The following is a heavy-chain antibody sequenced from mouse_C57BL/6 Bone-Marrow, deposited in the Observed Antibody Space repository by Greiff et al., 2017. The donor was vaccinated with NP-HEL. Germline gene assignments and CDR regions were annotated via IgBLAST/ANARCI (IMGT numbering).Heavy chain of an antibody. J-gene: IGHJ4*01. CDR2: IDPSDSET. Sequence: VQLQQPGAELVRPGSSVKLSCKASGYTFTSYWMHWVKQRPIQGLEWIGNIDPSDSETHYNQKFKDKATLTVDKSSSTAYMQLSSLTSEDSAVYYCAREETAQTMDYWGQGTSVTVSS. CDR3: AREETAQTMDY. CDR1: GYTFTSYW. D-gene: IGHD3-2*02. V-gene: IGHV1-52*01.